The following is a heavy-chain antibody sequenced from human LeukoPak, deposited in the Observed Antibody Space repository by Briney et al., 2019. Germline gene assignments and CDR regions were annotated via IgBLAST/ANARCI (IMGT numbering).Heavy chain of an antibody. V-gene: IGHV4-61*01. Sequence: PSETLSLTCTVSGGSVSSGSYYWSWIRQPPGKGLEWIGYIYYSGSTNYNPSHKSRVTISVDTSKNQFSLKLSSVTAADTAVYYCARGQGPYDYVWGSYRSVYFDYWGQGTLVTVSS. D-gene: IGHD3-16*02. J-gene: IGHJ4*02. CDR3: ARGQGPYDYVWGSYRSVYFDY. CDR1: GGSVSSGSYY. CDR2: IYYSGST.